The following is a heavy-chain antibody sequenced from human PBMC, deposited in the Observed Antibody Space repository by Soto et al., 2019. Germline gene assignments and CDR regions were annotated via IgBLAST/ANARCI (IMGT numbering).Heavy chain of an antibody. CDR2: IYTSGST. D-gene: IGHD1-26*01. V-gene: IGHV4-4*07. J-gene: IGHJ6*02. Sequence: SETLSLTCNVSGGSIRSYYWSWVRQPAGKPLEWIGRIYTSGSTNYNPSLKSRVSMSVDTSKNQFSLEVTSVTAADTAVYYCAREGASGFGMDVWGQGTTVTVSS. CDR1: GGSIRSYY. CDR3: AREGASGFGMDV.